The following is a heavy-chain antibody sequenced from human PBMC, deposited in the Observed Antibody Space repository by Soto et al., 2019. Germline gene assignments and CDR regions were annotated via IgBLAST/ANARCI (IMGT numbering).Heavy chain of an antibody. CDR1: GGTFSSYA. Sequence: SVKVSCKASGGTFSSYAISWVRQAPGQGLEWMGGIIPIFGTANYAQKFQGRVTITADESTSTAYMELSSLRSEDTAVYYCARGKHYYDSSGYYSEVPWFDPWGQGTLVTVS. D-gene: IGHD3-22*01. CDR3: ARGKHYYDSSGYYSEVPWFDP. CDR2: IIPIFGTA. J-gene: IGHJ5*02. V-gene: IGHV1-69*13.